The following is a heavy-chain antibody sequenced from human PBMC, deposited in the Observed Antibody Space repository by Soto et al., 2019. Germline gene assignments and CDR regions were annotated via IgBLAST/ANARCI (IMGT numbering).Heavy chain of an antibody. V-gene: IGHV4-30-4*01. CDR2: IYYSGST. Sequence: SETLSLTCTVSGGSISSGDYYWSWIRQPPGKGLEWIGYIYYSGSTYYNPSLKSRVTISVDTSKNQFSLKLSSVTAADTAVYYCARDPVDTAMVTGDAFDIWGQGTMVT. D-gene: IGHD5-18*01. CDR1: GGSISSGDYY. J-gene: IGHJ3*02. CDR3: ARDPVDTAMVTGDAFDI.